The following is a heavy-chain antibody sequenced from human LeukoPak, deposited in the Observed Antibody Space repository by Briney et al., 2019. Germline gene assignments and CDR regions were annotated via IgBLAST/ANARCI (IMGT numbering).Heavy chain of an antibody. CDR1: GFTFSTFA. V-gene: IGHV3-23*01. CDR2: IFPSGGEI. D-gene: IGHD1-1*01. CDR3: ATYRQVQVPFEC. J-gene: IGHJ4*02. Sequence: PGGSPRLSCAASGFTFSTFAMIWVRQPPGKGLEWVSSIFPSGGEIHYADSVKGRFTISRDNSKSTLSLQMNSLRAEDTAIYYCATYRQVQVPFECWGQGTLVTVSS.